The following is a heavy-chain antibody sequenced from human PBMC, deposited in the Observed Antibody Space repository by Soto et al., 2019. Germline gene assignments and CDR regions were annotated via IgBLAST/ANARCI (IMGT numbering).Heavy chain of an antibody. CDR3: AKAMYSSKTDFDY. Sequence: GGSLRLSCVASGFTFSDYYMSWFRQAPGKGLEWVSYISSGSSTISYSDSVKGRFTISRDSAKNSLYLQMNSLRAEDTAVYYCAKAMYSSKTDFDYWGQGT. CDR2: ISSGSSTI. V-gene: IGHV3-11*01. CDR1: GFTFSDYY. J-gene: IGHJ4*02. D-gene: IGHD6-13*01.